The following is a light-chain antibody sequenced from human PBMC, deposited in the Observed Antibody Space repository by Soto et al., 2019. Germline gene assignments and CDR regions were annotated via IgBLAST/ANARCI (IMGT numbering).Light chain of an antibody. Sequence: DIQMTQSPSTLSGSVETKVTTLCGPSQLFGGWLAGYHQKQGKAPKLLIYKASTLKSGVPSRFTGSGSGTKFTLTISSLQPDDFATYYCQHYNSYSEAFGQGTKVELK. CDR2: KAS. CDR3: QHYNSYSEA. CDR1: QLFGGW. V-gene: IGKV1-5*03. J-gene: IGKJ1*01.